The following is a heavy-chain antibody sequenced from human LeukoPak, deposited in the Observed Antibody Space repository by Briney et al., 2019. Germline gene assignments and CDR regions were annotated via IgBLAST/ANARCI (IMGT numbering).Heavy chain of an antibody. CDR3: AREEIVVVTAIRVSFDY. CDR1: GGTFSSYA. CDR2: IIPILGIA. D-gene: IGHD2-21*02. V-gene: IGHV1-69*04. J-gene: IGHJ4*02. Sequence: SVKVSCKVSGGTFSSYAISWVRQAPGQGLEWMGRIIPILGIANYAQKFQGRVTITADKSTSTAYMELSSLRSEDTAVYYCAREEIVVVTAIRVSFDYWGQGTLVTVSS.